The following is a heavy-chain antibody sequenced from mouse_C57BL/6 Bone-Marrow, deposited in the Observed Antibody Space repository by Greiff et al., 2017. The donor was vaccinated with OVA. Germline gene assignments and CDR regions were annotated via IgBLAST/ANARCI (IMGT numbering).Heavy chain of an antibody. V-gene: IGHV5-15*01. CDR3: ARAYPSHYAMDY. CDR2: ISNLAYSI. CDR1: GFTFSDYG. J-gene: IGHJ4*01. D-gene: IGHD2-10*01. Sequence: EVKLVESGGGLVQPGGSLKLSCAASGFTFSDYGMAWVRQAPRKGPEWVAFISNLAYSIYYADNVTGRFTISRENAKNTLYLEMSSLMSEDTSMYYYARAYPSHYAMDYWGQGTSVTVSS.